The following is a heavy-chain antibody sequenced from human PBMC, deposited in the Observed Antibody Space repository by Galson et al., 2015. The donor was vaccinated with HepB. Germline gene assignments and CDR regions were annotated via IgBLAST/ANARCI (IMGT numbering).Heavy chain of an antibody. D-gene: IGHD1-26*01. V-gene: IGHV3-21*01. CDR2: ISSSSSYI. CDR1: GFTFSSYS. J-gene: IGHJ6*02. Sequence: SLRLSCAASGFTFSSYSMDWVRQAPGKGLEWVSSISSSSSYIYYADSVKGRFTISRDNAKNSLYLQMNSLRAEDTAVYYCARERWELPYYYYGMDVWGQGTTVTVSS. CDR3: ARERWELPYYYYGMDV.